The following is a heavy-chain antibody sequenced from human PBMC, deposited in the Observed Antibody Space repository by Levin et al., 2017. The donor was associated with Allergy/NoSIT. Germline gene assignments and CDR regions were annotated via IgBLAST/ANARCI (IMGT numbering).Heavy chain of an antibody. CDR3: ARHRYSPDIVATILDY. D-gene: IGHD5-12*01. CDR2: IDPSDSYT. J-gene: IGHJ4*02. V-gene: IGHV5-10-1*01. Sequence: GGSLRLSCKGSGYSFTSYWISWVRQMPGKGLEWMGRIDPSDSYTNYSPSFQGHVTISADKSISTAYLQWSSLKASDTAMYYWARHRYSPDIVATILDYWGQGTLVTVSS. CDR1: GYSFTSYW.